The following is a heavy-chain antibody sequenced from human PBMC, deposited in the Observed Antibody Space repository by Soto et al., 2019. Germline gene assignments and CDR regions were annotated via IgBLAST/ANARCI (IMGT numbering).Heavy chain of an antibody. CDR2: IYYSGST. CDR1: GGSISSGDYY. V-gene: IGHV4-30-4*01. CDR3: ARDIGGKGDY. Sequence: SETLSLTCTVSGGSISSGDYYWSWIRQPPGKGLEWIGYIYYSGSTYYNPSLKSRVTISVDTSKNQFSLKLSSVTAADTAVYYCARDIGGKGDYWGQGTLVTSPQ. J-gene: IGHJ4*02. D-gene: IGHD2-15*01.